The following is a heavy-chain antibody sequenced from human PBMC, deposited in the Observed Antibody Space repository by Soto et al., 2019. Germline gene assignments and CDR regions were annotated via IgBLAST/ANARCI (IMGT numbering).Heavy chain of an antibody. CDR3: ARLPKGSLVTA. D-gene: IGHD2-21*02. CDR1: GFTFSDYY. J-gene: IGHJ4*02. CDR2: ISSSSDST. Sequence: QVQLVESGGGLVKPGGSLRLSCAASGFTFSDYYMSWVRQAPGKGLQWVSYISSSSDSTYYADSVKGRFTVSRDNAKNALFLQMNSLRDDDTATYYCARLPKGSLVTAWGQGVRVTVSS. V-gene: IGHV3-11*06.